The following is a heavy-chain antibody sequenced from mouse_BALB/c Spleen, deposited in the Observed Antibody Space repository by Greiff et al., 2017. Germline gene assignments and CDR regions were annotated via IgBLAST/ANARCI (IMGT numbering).Heavy chain of an antibody. J-gene: IGHJ2*01. V-gene: IGHV3-2*02. CDR2: ISYSGST. Sequence: EVKLQESGPGLVKPSQSLSLTCTVTGYSITSDYAWYWIRQFPGNKLEWMGYISYSGSTSYNPSLKSRISISRTTSKNQFFLQLNSVTTEDTATYYCAKGYCSSSSFDDWGQGTTLTVSS. CDR1: GYSITSDYA. D-gene: IGHD1-1*01. CDR3: AKGYCSSSSFDD.